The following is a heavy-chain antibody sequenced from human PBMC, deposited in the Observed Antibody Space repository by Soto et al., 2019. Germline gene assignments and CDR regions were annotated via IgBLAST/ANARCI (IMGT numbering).Heavy chain of an antibody. CDR2: IKQDGSEK. V-gene: IGHV3-7*01. J-gene: IGHJ6*02. CDR3: ARIASAGRGWDV. Sequence: EVQLVESGGGLVQPGGSLRLSCADFGFTFSNYWMSWVRQAPVKGLEWVGNIKQDGSEKNYVDSVKGRFTISRDNAKNSLDLQMNSLRAEDTAVYYCARIASAGRGWDVWGQGTTVVVSS. CDR1: GFTFSNYW. D-gene: IGHD6-13*01.